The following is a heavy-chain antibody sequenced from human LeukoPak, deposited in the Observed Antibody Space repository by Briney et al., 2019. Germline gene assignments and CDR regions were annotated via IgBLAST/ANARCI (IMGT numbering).Heavy chain of an antibody. D-gene: IGHD2-2*01. CDR2: INPNSGGT. CDR1: GYTFTGYY. Sequence: GASVKVSCKASGYTFTGYYMHWVRQAPGQGLEWMGWINPNSGGTNYAQKFQGRVTMTRDTSISTAYMELRRLRSDDTAVYYCARVRVGYCSSTSCYYYYGMDVWGQGTTVTVSS. CDR3: ARVRVGYCSSTSCYYYYGMDV. V-gene: IGHV1-2*02. J-gene: IGHJ6*02.